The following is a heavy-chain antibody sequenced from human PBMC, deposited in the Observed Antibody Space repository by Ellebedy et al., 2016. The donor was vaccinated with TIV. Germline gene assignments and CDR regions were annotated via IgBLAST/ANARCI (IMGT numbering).Heavy chain of an antibody. CDR1: GFSISGGYS. J-gene: IGHJ4*02. CDR2: LFHSGST. V-gene: IGHV4-38-2*02. CDR3: ARMRSYGFSTPAY. D-gene: IGHD3-16*01. Sequence: GSLRLXXSVSGFSISGGYSWGWIRQNPGRGLEWLGSLFHSGSTYYNTSLKSRVTISVDTSKNQMSLKVTSVTAADTAIYYCARMRSYGFSTPAYWGQGTLVSVSS.